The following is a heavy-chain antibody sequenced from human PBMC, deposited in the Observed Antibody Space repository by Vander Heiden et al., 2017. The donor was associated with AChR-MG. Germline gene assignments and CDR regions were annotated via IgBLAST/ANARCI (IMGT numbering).Heavy chain of an antibody. CDR1: GFPLSSYA. J-gene: IGHJ4*02. V-gene: IGHV3-23*01. D-gene: IGHD6-13*01. CDR2: SSGSGGST. Sequence: VQLLESGGGLVQPGGSLRLSCAASGFPLSSYAMSWVRQAPGKGLEWVSASSGSGGSTYYADSVKGRFTISRDKSKNTMYLQMNSLRAEDTAVYYCAKVRHYLSSSWGFDYWGQGTLVTVSS. CDR3: AKVRHYLSSSWGFDY.